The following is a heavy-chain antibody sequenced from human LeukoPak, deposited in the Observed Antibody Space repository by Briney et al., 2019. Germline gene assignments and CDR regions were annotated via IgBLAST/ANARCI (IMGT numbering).Heavy chain of an antibody. CDR3: VKVGAHGYGPGYDAFDI. V-gene: IGHV3-64D*06. CDR2: ISSNGGST. CDR1: GFTFSSYA. J-gene: IGHJ3*02. D-gene: IGHD5-18*01. Sequence: PGGSLRLSCSASGFTFSSYAMHWVRQAPGKGLEYVSAISSNGGSTYYADSVKGRFTISRDNSKNTLYLQMSSLRAEDTAVYYCVKVGAHGYGPGYDAFDIWGQGTMVTVSS.